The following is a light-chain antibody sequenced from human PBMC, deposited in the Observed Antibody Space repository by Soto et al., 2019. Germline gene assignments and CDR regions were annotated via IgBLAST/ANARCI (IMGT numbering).Light chain of an antibody. CDR1: SSXVGGYNY. V-gene: IGLV2-14*01. CDR2: EVS. J-gene: IGLJ1*01. Sequence: QSALTQPASVSGSPGQSIAISCTGTSSXVGGYNYVSWYQQHPGKAPKLMIHEVSNRPSGISDRFSGSKSGNTASLTISGLQADDEADYYCSSHTSYSTRVFGTGTKLTVL. CDR3: SSHTSYSTRV.